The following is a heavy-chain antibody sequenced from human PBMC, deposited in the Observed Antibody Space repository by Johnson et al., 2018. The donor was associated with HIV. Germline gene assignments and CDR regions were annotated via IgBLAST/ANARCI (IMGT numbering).Heavy chain of an antibody. V-gene: IGHV3-20*04. CDR1: GFTFDDYD. D-gene: IGHD1-26*01. CDR3: AKESKWESRTPHAFDM. CDR2: INWNGDNT. Sequence: VQLVESGGGVARPGGSLRLSCAASGFTFDDYDMNWVRQAPGQGLEWVSGINWNGDNTGYGDSVKGRFTIFRDNAKNTLYLQMKSLRPEDTAVYYCAKESKWESRTPHAFDMWGQGTMVTVSS. J-gene: IGHJ3*02.